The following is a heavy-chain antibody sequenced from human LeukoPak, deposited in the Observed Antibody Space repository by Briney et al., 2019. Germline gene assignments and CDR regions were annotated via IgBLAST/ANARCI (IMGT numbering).Heavy chain of an antibody. Sequence: SETLSLTCTVSGGSISSYYWSWIRQPPGKGLEWIGYIYYSGSTNYNPSLKSRVTISVDTSKNQFSLKLSSVTAADTAVYYCAKQDENDAFDIWGQGTKVTVSS. V-gene: IGHV4-59*01. J-gene: IGHJ3*02. CDR2: IYYSGST. CDR3: AKQDENDAFDI. CDR1: GGSISSYY.